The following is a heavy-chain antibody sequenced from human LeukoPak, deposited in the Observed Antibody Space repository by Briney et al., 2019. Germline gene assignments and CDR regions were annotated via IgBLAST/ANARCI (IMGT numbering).Heavy chain of an antibody. CDR3: AREGGGDCYDCPFDY. CDR2: IYYSGST. V-gene: IGHV4-59*12. Sequence: SETLSLTCTVSGGSISSYYWSWIRQPPGKGLERIGYIYYSGSTNYNPSLKSRVTISVDTSKNQFSLKLSSVTAADTAVYYCAREGGGDCYDCPFDYWGQGTLVTVSS. CDR1: GGSISSYY. D-gene: IGHD2-21*02. J-gene: IGHJ4*02.